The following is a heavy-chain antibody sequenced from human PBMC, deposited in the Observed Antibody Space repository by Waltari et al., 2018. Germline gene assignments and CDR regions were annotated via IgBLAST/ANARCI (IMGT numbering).Heavy chain of an antibody. D-gene: IGHD4-4*01. CDR2: IKQDGSEK. J-gene: IGHJ4*02. Sequence: EVQLVESGGGLVKPGGSLRLTCAASGCNFSSYWMSWVRQAPGKGLEWVANIKQDGSEKYYVDSVKGRFTISRDNAKNSLYLQMNSLRAEDTAVYYCARDNYAFDYWGQGTLVTVSS. CDR1: GCNFSSYW. V-gene: IGHV3-7*04. CDR3: ARDNYAFDY.